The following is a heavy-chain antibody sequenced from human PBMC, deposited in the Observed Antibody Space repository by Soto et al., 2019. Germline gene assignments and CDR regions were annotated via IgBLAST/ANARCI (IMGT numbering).Heavy chain of an antibody. CDR1: RFTFSGFS. V-gene: IGHV3-48*02. D-gene: IGHD2-21*02. CDR2: ISGNNANI. Sequence: EVQLVESGGGLVQPGGSLRLSCAASRFTFSGFSMNWVRQAPGKGLEWISYISGNNANIYYADSVRGRFTISRDNAKNSLFLQMDSLRDEDTAIYYWARQVYTVVTPMDFWGQGTLVTVSS. J-gene: IGHJ4*02. CDR3: ARQVYTVVTPMDF.